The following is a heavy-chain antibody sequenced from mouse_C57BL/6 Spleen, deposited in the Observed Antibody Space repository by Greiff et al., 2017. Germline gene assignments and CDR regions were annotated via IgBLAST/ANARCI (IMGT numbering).Heavy chain of an antibody. CDR2: IRSKSSNYAK. CDR3: VRERDGYPNY. Sequence: EVHLVESGGGLVQPKGSLKLSCAASGFTFNTYAMHWVRQAPGKGLEWVARIRSKSSNYAKYYADSMKDRFTISRNASPSMLYLQMNNLKTEDTAMYYCVRERDGYPNYWGQGTTLTVSS. J-gene: IGHJ2*01. D-gene: IGHD2-3*01. CDR1: GFTFNTYA. V-gene: IGHV10-3*01.